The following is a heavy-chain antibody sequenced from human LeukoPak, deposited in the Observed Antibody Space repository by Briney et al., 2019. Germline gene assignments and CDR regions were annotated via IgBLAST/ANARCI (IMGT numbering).Heavy chain of an antibody. CDR1: GYTFTSYD. Sequence: GASVKVSCNTSGYTFTSYDINWVRQATGQGLEWMGIINPSGGSTSYAQKFQGRVTMTRDTSTSTVYMELSSLRSEDTAVYYCARDGYSSGWYYYYYYYMDVWGKGTTVTISS. V-gene: IGHV1-46*01. D-gene: IGHD6-19*01. CDR3: ARDGYSSGWYYYYYYYMDV. CDR2: INPSGGST. J-gene: IGHJ6*03.